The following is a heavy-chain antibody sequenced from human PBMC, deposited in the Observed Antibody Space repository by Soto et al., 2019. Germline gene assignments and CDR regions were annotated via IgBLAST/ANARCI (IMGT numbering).Heavy chain of an antibody. D-gene: IGHD6-13*01. J-gene: IGHJ4*02. V-gene: IGHV4-59*01. CDR3: ARSGYSSSLFYFDY. CDR2: IYYSGST. CDR1: GGSISSYY. Sequence: SETLSLTCTVSGGSISSYYWSWIRQPPGEGLEWIGYIYYSGSTNYNPSLKSRVTISVDTSKNQFSLKLSSVTAADTAVYYCARSGYSSSLFYFDYWGQGTLVTVSS.